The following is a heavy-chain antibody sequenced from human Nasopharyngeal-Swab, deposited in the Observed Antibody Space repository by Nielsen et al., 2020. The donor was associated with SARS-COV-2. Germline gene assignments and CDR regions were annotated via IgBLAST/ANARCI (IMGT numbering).Heavy chain of an antibody. CDR2: INPNSGGT. CDR3: ATVEMATSRFDY. D-gene: IGHD5-24*01. CDR1: GYTFTGYY. J-gene: IGHJ4*02. Sequence: ASVKVSCKASGYTFTGYYMLWVRQAPGQGLEWLGWINPNSGGTNYAQKFQGRVTMTRDTSISTAYMELSRLRSDDTAVYYCATVEMATSRFDYWGQGTLVTVSS. V-gene: IGHV1-2*02.